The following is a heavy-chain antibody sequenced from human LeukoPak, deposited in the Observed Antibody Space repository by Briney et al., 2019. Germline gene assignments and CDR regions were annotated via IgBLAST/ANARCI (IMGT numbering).Heavy chain of an antibody. J-gene: IGHJ3*02. V-gene: IGHV4-59*01. D-gene: IGHD3-22*01. CDR1: GGSISSYY. CDR3: ARAWDYYDSSGYYGRDAFDI. CDR2: IYYSGST. Sequence: SETLSLTCTVSGGSISSYYWSWIRQPPGKGLEWTGYIYYSGSTNYNPSLKSRVTISVDTSKNQFSLKLSSVTAADTAVYYCARAWDYYDSSGYYGRDAFDIWGQGTMVTVSS.